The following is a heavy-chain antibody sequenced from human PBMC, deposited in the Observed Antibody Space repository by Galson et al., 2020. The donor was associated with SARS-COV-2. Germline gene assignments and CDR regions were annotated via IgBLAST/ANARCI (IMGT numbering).Heavy chain of an antibody. D-gene: IGHD4-17*01. CDR3: ARGTVTTVVGPGHYYYYYMDV. CDR2: IGTAGDT. CDR1: GFTFSSYD. V-gene: IGHV3-13*01. J-gene: IGHJ6*03. Sequence: GESLKISCAASGFTFSSYDMHWVRQATGKGLEWVSAIGTAGDTYYPGSVKGRFTISRENAKNSLYLQMNSLRAGDTAVYYCARGTVTTVVGPGHYYYYYMDVWGKGTTVTVSS.